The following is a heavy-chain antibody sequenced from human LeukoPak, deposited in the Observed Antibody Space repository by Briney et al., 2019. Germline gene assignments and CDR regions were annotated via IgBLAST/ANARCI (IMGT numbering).Heavy chain of an antibody. CDR1: GFTFSSYS. V-gene: IGHV3-21*01. CDR2: ISSSSSYI. Sequence: GGSLRLSCAASGFTFSSYSMNWVRQAPGKGLEWASSISSSSSYIYYADSVKGRFTISRDNAKNSLYLQMNSLRAEDTAVYYCARARYFDWLAPDFDAFDIWGQGTMVTVSS. D-gene: IGHD3-9*01. CDR3: ARARYFDWLAPDFDAFDI. J-gene: IGHJ3*02.